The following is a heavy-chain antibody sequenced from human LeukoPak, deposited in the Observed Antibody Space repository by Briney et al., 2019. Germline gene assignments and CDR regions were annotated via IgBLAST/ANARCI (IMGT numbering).Heavy chain of an antibody. CDR1: EYTFNTYI. J-gene: IGHJ4*02. V-gene: IGHV1-3*01. CDR3: ATSEWPEAATFDY. D-gene: IGHD6-25*01. CDR2: INAGNDDI. Sequence: GASVKVSCKASEYTFNTYIIHWVRQASGQGLEWMGTINAGNDDIRYSQQLQGRVTISTDTSASTAYMELSSLRSEDTAVYYCATSEWPEAATFDYWGQGTLVTVSS.